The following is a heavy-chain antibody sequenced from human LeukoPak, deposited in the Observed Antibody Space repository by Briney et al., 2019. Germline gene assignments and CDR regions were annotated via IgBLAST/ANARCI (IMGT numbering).Heavy chain of an antibody. V-gene: IGHV3-7*01. CDR1: GFTFSTYW. J-gene: IGHJ4*02. D-gene: IGHD2-2*01. CDR3: ARSYARLNNVVEPAGFDY. Sequence: PGGSLRLSCAASGFTFSTYWMSWVRQAPGKGLEWVANIKQDGSETYYVDSVKGGFTISRDTGKNSLYLQMNSLRAEDTAVYHCARSYARLNNVVEPAGFDYWGQGTLVTVSS. CDR2: IKQDGSET.